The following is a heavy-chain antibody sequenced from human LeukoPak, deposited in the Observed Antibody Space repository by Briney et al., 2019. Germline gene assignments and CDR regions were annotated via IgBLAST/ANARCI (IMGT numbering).Heavy chain of an antibody. D-gene: IGHD3-22*01. J-gene: IGHJ4*02. Sequence: PSETLSLTCTVSGGSISSGGYYWSWIRQHPGKGLEWIGYIYYSGSTYYNPSLKSRVTISVDTSKNQFSLKLSSVTAADTAVYYCARGSWYYYDSSGYYSFDYWGQGTLVTVSS. CDR1: GGSISSGGYY. V-gene: IGHV4-31*03. CDR2: IYYSGST. CDR3: ARGSWYYYDSSGYYSFDY.